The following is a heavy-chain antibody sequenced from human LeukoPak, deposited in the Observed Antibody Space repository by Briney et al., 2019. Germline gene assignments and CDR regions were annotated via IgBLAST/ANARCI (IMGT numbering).Heavy chain of an antibody. J-gene: IGHJ4*02. D-gene: IGHD6-13*01. CDR1: GGSISSYF. Sequence: SEILSLTCTVSGGSISSYFWSWIRQPPGKGLEWIGYIYYSGSTNYNPSLKSRVTISVDTSKNHFSLKPSSVTAADTAVYYCARAVYSSSWYGELVYWGQGTLVTVSS. V-gene: IGHV4-59*01. CDR3: ARAVYSSSWYGELVY. CDR2: IYYSGST.